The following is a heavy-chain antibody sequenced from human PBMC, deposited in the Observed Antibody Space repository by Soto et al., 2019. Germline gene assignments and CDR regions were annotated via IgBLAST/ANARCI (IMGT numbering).Heavy chain of an antibody. Sequence: ASVKVSCKASGGTFSSYAISWVRQAPGQGLEWMGVIIPIFGTANYAQKFQGRVTITADESTSTAYMELSSLRSEDTAVYYCASRDRSSWYKRYFDYWGQGTLVTVSS. CDR1: GGTFSSYA. V-gene: IGHV1-69*13. CDR3: ASRDRSSWYKRYFDY. J-gene: IGHJ4*02. D-gene: IGHD6-13*01. CDR2: IIPIFGTA.